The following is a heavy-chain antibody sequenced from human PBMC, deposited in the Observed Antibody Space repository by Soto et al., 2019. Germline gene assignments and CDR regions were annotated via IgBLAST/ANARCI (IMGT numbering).Heavy chain of an antibody. CDR3: ARLRTTGVTGRAFDI. J-gene: IGHJ3*02. Sequence: QVQLQASGPGLVKPSETLSLTCTVSGGSISTYYWNWIRQPLGKGLEWIGHIYYTGSTNYNPSLKVRVTTSVDSCKNLLLLKLSSVNAADTAVYYCARLRTTGVTGRAFDIWGQGTMVTVSS. CDR1: GGSISTYY. V-gene: IGHV4-59*01. D-gene: IGHD4-17*01. CDR2: IYYTGST.